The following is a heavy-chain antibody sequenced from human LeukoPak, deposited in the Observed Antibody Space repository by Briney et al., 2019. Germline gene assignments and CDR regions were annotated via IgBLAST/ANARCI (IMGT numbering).Heavy chain of an antibody. V-gene: IGHV3-23*01. CDR2: ISGSGGST. D-gene: IGHD2-15*01. Sequence: GGSLRLSCAAPGFTFSSYAMSWVRQAPGKGLEWVSAISGSGGSTYYADSVKGRFTISRDNSKNSLYLQMNSLRAEDTAVYYCASSTLHCSGGSCYDYYYYGMDVWGQGTTVTVSS. CDR3: ASSTLHCSGGSCYDYYYYGMDV. CDR1: GFTFSSYA. J-gene: IGHJ6*02.